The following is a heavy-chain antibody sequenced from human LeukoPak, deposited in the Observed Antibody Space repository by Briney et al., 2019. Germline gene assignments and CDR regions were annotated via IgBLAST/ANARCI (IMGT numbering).Heavy chain of an antibody. Sequence: SQTLSLTCTVSGVFISSGDYYWGWIRQPPGKGLEWIGNIYYSGSTNYHPSLKSRATMSVDTSKNQFSLKLSSVTAADTAVYYCARASPRFSSVWYSDYFDYWGQGTLVTVSS. V-gene: IGHV4-30-4*08. D-gene: IGHD6-13*01. CDR3: ARASPRFSSVWYSDYFDY. CDR1: GVFISSGDYY. J-gene: IGHJ4*02. CDR2: IYYSGST.